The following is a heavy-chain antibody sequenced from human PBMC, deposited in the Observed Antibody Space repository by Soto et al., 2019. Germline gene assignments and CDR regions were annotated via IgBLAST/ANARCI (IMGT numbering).Heavy chain of an antibody. CDR3: ARDRGGGGDYAPYDY. J-gene: IGHJ4*02. CDR2: ITVYNGNT. Sequence: ASVKVSCKASGYTFTTYALTWVRQAPGQGLEWMGWITVYNGNTDYAQKLQGRVTLTTDTSTSTAYMELRSLRSDDTAVYYCARDRGGGGDYAPYDYSGQGTQVTVSS. D-gene: IGHD4-17*01. V-gene: IGHV1-18*01. CDR1: GYTFTTYA.